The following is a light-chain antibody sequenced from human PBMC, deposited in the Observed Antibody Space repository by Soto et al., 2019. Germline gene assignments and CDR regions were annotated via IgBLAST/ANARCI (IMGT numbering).Light chain of an antibody. CDR3: SSYSSSSTRDV. Sequence: QSALTQPASVSGSPGQSITISCTGTSSDVGGYNYVSWYQQHPGKAPKLMIYEVSNRPSGVSNRFSGSKSGNTASLTISGLQAEDEAEYYCSSYSSSSTRDVFGTGTKVTVL. CDR2: EVS. CDR1: SSDVGGYNY. V-gene: IGLV2-14*01. J-gene: IGLJ1*01.